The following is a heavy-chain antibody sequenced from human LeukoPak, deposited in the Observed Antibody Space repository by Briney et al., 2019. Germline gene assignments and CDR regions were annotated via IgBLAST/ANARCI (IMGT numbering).Heavy chain of an antibody. D-gene: IGHD6-13*01. V-gene: IGHV4-59*01. CDR3: ASGIAAAGNLDY. Sequence: TSSETLSLTCTVSGGSISSYYWSWIRQPPGKGLEWIGYIYYSGSTNYNPSLKSRVTISVDTSKNQFSLKLSSVTAADTAVYYCASGIAAAGNLDYWGQGTLVTVSS. J-gene: IGHJ4*02. CDR2: IYYSGST. CDR1: GGSISSYY.